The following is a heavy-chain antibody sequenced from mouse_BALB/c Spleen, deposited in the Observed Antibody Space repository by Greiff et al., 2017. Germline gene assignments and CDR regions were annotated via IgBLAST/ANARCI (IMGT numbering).Heavy chain of an antibody. Sequence: QVQLQQSGAELVRPGALVKLSCKASGFNIKDYYMHWVKQKPEQGLEWIGYISPGNGDIKYNEKFKGKATLTADKSSSTAYMQLNSLTSEDSAVYFCKRSGTMITPFDYWGQGTTLTVSS. CDR2: ISPGNGDI. CDR1: GFNIKDYY. V-gene: IGHV1S53*02. CDR3: KRSGTMITPFDY. J-gene: IGHJ2*01. D-gene: IGHD2-4*01.